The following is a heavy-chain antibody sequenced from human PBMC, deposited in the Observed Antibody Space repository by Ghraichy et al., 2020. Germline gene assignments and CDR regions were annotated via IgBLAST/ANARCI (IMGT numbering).Heavy chain of an antibody. CDR2: IYYSGST. CDR3: ARQREATGAHPRFDY. D-gene: IGHD1-26*01. Sequence: SETLSLTCTVSGGSISSSSYYWGWIRQPPGKGLEWIGCIYYSGSTYYNPSLKSRVTISVDTSKNQFSLKLSSVTAADTAVYYCARQREATGAHPRFDYWGQGTLVTVSS. CDR1: GGSISSSSYY. J-gene: IGHJ4*02. V-gene: IGHV4-39*01.